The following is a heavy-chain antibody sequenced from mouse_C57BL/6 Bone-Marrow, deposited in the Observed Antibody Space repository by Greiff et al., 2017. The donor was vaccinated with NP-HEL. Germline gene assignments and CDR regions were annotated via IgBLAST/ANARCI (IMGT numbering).Heavy chain of an antibody. V-gene: IGHV1-76*01. CDR3: SRWLLFGY. D-gene: IGHD2-3*01. Sequence: VQLQESGAELVRPGASVKLSCKASGYTFTDYYINWVKQRPGQGLEWIARIYPGSGSTYHNEKFKGKATLTAEKSSSPAYMQISRLKSEDSAVYFCSRWLLFGYWGQGPPPTSSS. CDR1: GYTFTDYY. CDR2: IYPGSGST. J-gene: IGHJ2*01.